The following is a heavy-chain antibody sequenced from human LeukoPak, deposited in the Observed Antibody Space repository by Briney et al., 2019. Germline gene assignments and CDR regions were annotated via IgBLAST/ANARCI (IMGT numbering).Heavy chain of an antibody. CDR3: ARGSIAARVSFDY. J-gene: IGHJ4*02. D-gene: IGHD6-6*01. V-gene: IGHV1-69*05. Sequence: SVKVSCKASGGTFSSYAISWVRQAPGQGLEWMGRIIPIFGTANYAQKFQGRVTITTDESTSTAYMELSSLRSEDTAVYYCARGSIAARVSFDYWGQETLVTVSS. CDR2: IIPIFGTA. CDR1: GGTFSSYA.